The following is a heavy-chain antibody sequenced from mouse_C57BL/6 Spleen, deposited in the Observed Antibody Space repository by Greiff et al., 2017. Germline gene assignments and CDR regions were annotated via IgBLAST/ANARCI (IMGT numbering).Heavy chain of an antibody. CDR2: IDPEDGDT. Sequence: EVQLQQPGAELVRPGASVKLSCTASGFNIKDYYMHWVKQRPEQGLEWIGRIDPEDGDTEYAPKFQGKATLTADTSSNTAYLQLSSLTSEDTAVYYCTTRGTTADYYAMDYWGQGTSVTVSS. V-gene: IGHV14-1*01. CDR3: TTRGTTADYYAMDY. J-gene: IGHJ4*01. CDR1: GFNIKDYY. D-gene: IGHD1-2*01.